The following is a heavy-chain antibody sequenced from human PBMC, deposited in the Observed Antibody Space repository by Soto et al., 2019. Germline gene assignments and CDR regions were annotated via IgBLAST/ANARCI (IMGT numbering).Heavy chain of an antibody. CDR3: AREEAAGCSSTSCYAYYYMDV. Sequence: ASVKVSCKASGYTFTSYDINWVRQATGQGLEWMGWMNPNSGNTGYAQKFQGRVTMTRNTSISTAYMELSSLRSEDTAVYYCAREEAAGCSSTSCYAYYYMDVWGKGTTVTVSS. J-gene: IGHJ6*03. V-gene: IGHV1-8*01. D-gene: IGHD2-2*01. CDR2: MNPNSGNT. CDR1: GYTFTSYD.